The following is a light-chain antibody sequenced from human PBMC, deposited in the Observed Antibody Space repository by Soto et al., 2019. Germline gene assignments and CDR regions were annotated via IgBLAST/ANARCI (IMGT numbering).Light chain of an antibody. CDR2: DVS. Sequence: DIQMTQSPSTLSASVGDTVTVTCRASQSVSGFLAWYQQKPGKAPTLLIYDVSNLESGVPSRLSGSGSGTEFTLTISSMKPEDFAVYYCQQYENYWTFGQGTKVDIK. CDR3: QQYENYWT. V-gene: IGKV1-5*01. CDR1: QSVSGF. J-gene: IGKJ1*01.